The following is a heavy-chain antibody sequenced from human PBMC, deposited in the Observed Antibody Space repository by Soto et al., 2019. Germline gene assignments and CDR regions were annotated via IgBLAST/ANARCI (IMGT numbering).Heavy chain of an antibody. CDR2: VNPIVSMS. CDR1: GDTFNFYS. Sequence: QVQLVQSGAEVKRPGSSVKVSCKASGDTFNFYSINWVRQAPGLGLEWMGRVNPIVSMSNYAQKFQGRVTMTADKPTYTAYMELSSLRSEDTAIYYCAGSYGAGYRAFDYWGQGALVAVSS. J-gene: IGHJ4*02. CDR3: AGSYGAGYRAFDY. V-gene: IGHV1-69*02. D-gene: IGHD3-10*01.